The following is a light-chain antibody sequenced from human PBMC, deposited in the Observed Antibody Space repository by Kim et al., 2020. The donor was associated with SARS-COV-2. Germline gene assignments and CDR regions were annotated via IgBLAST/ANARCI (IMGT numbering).Light chain of an antibody. J-gene: IGKJ3*01. CDR3: QQRSNWPPFT. CDR1: QSVSSY. V-gene: IGKV3-11*01. Sequence: RATLSCRASQSVSSYLAWYHQKPGQAPRLLIYDASNRATGIPARFSGSGSGTDFTLTISSLEPEDFAVYYCQQRSNWPPFTFGPGTKVDIK. CDR2: DAS.